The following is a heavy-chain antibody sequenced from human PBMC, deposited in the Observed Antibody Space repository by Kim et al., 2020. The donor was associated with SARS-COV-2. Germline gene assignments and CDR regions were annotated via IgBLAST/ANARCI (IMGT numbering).Heavy chain of an antibody. CDR2: ISYDGSNK. V-gene: IGHV3-30-3*01. Sequence: GGSLRLSCAASGFTFSSYAMHWVRQAPGKGLEWVAVISYDGSNKYYADSVKGRFTISRDNSKNTLYLQMNSLRAEDTAVYYCARDRKWMYYYDSSGGAGAFDIWGQGTMVTVSS. CDR3: ARDRKWMYYYDSSGGAGAFDI. J-gene: IGHJ3*02. D-gene: IGHD3-22*01. CDR1: GFTFSSYA.